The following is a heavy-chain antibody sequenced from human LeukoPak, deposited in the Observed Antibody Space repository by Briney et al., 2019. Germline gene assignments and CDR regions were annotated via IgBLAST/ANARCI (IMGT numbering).Heavy chain of an antibody. CDR1: GGSISSGGYY. Sequence: PSQTLSLTCTVSGGSISSGGYYWSWIRQPPGKGLEWIAYVYYSGSTNYNPSLKSRVSISVDTSKNQFSLKLSSVTAADTAVYYCAGGRVWLAFDSWGQGTLLTVPS. D-gene: IGHD5-24*01. CDR2: VYYSGST. CDR3: AGGRVWLAFDS. J-gene: IGHJ4*02. V-gene: IGHV4-61*08.